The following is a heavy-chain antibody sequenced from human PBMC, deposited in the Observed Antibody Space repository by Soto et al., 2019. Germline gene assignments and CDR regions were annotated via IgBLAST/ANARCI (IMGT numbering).Heavy chain of an antibody. CDR1: GFTFSSYG. CDR3: AKDGRYCSSTSCYYGMDV. V-gene: IGHV3-30*18. CDR2: ISYDGSNK. D-gene: IGHD2-2*01. Sequence: QVQLVESGGGVVQPGRSLRLSCAASGFTFSSYGMHWVRQAPGKGLEWVAVISYDGSNKYYADSVKGRFTISRDNSKNTLYLQMNSLRAEDTAVYYCAKDGRYCSSTSCYYGMDVWGQGTTVTVSS. J-gene: IGHJ6*02.